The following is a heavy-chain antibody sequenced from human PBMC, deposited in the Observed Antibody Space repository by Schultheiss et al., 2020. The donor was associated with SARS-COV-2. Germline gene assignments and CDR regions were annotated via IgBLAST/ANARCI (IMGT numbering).Heavy chain of an antibody. V-gene: IGHV3-23*01. CDR2: ISGSGGST. D-gene: IGHD3-10*01. J-gene: IGHJ3*01. CDR1: GFTFSSYG. Sequence: GGSLRLSCAASGFTFSSYGMHWVRQAPGKGLEWVSAISGSGGSTYYADSVKGRFTISGDSSKNTLYLQMNSLRAEDTAVYYCARDVARAGYYYGSGSPWGQGTMVTVSS. CDR3: ARDVARAGYYYGSGSP.